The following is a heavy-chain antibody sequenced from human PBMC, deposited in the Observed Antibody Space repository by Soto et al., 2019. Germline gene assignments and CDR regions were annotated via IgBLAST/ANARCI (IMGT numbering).Heavy chain of an antibody. V-gene: IGHV1-2*04. Sequence: ASVKVSCKASGHTFTGYYMHWVRQAPGQGLEWMGWINPNSGGTNYAQKFQGWVTMTRDTSISTAYMELSRLRSDDTAVYYCARARITIFGVVPPDGMDVWGQGTTVTVSS. CDR3: ARARITIFGVVPPDGMDV. D-gene: IGHD3-3*01. CDR1: GHTFTGYY. CDR2: INPNSGGT. J-gene: IGHJ6*02.